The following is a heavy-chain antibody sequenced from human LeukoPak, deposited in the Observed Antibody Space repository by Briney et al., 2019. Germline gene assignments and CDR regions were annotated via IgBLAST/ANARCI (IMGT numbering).Heavy chain of an antibody. CDR2: ISYDGSNK. J-gene: IGHJ4*02. Sequence: GRSLRLSCAASGFTFSSYAMHWVRQAPGKGLEWVAVISYDGSNKYYADYVKGRFTISRDNSKNTLYLQMNSLRAEDTAVYYCARGGYDYWGQGTLVTVSS. CDR3: ARGGYDY. CDR1: GFTFSSYA. V-gene: IGHV3-30*04. D-gene: IGHD6-25*01.